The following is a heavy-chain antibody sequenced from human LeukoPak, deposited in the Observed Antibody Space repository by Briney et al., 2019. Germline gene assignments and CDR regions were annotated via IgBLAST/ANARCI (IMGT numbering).Heavy chain of an antibody. D-gene: IGHD1-26*01. CDR2: IYYSGST. CDR3: ARGIVGATSDY. V-gene: IGHV4-59*01. Sequence: SETLSLTCTVSGGFISSYYWSWIRQPPGKGLEWIGYIYYSGSTNYNPSLKSRVTISVDTSKNQFSLKLSSVTAADTAVYYCARGIVGATSDYWGQGTLVTVSS. CDR1: GGFISSYY. J-gene: IGHJ4*02.